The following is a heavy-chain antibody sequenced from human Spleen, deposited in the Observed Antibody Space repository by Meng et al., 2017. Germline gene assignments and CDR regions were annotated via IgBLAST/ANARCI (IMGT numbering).Heavy chain of an antibody. CDR2: IYSDGDT. Sequence: GGSLRLSCAASGFSVSHNYMSWVRQAPGKGLEWVSVIYSDGDTYYANSVKGRFTISRDNSKNTVFLQINSMRSEDTAVYYCARSLIDRYDLSALPLDYWGQGTLVTVSS. D-gene: IGHD3-22*01. CDR1: GFSVSHNY. CDR3: ARSLIDRYDLSALPLDY. V-gene: IGHV3-66*02. J-gene: IGHJ4*02.